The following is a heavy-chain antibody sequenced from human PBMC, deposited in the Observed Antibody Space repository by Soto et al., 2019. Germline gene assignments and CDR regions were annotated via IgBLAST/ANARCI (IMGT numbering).Heavy chain of an antibody. Sequence: PGGSLRLSCAASGFIFTSYSMVWVRQAPGKGLEWVSGISGTGYGTYYADSVKGRFTISRDSSNNTLYLQMNSLRGEDTAIYYCAKARQAQSHYYYGMDVWGQGTPVTVSS. CDR2: ISGTGYGT. CDR3: AKARQAQSHYYYGMDV. J-gene: IGHJ6*02. CDR1: GFIFTSYS. D-gene: IGHD6-19*01. V-gene: IGHV3-23*01.